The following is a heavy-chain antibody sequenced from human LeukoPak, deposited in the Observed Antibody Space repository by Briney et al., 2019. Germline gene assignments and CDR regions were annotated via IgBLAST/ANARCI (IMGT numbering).Heavy chain of an antibody. CDR1: GFTFSSYA. V-gene: IGHV3-23*01. CDR2: ISGSGGST. CDR3: ARSQGGTMSLRHFDL. D-gene: IGHD3-22*01. Sequence: GGSLRLSCAASGFTFSSYAMSWVRQAPGKGLEWVSAISGSGGSTYYADSVKGRFTISRDNSKNTLYLQINSLRAEDTAVYHCARSQGGTMSLRHFDLWGRGTLVTVSS. J-gene: IGHJ2*01.